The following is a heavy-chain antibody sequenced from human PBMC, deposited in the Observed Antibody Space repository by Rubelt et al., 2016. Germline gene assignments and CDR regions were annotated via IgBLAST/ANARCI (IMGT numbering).Heavy chain of an antibody. CDR1: GGSFSDYY. D-gene: IGHD3-16*01. CDR2: INHSGST. V-gene: IGHV4-34*01. J-gene: IGHJ4*02. Sequence: QVQQQQWGAGLLKPSETLSLTCAVYGGSFSDYYWSWIRQPPGKGLEWIGKINHSGSTNYNPSLKSRVTISVDTSKNQFSRKLGSVTAAETAVYFCARERVEGDLDYWGRGALVTVSS. CDR3: ARERVEGDLDY.